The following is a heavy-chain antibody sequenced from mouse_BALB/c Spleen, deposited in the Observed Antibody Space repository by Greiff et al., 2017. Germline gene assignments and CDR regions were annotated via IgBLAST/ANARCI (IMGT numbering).Heavy chain of an antibody. J-gene: IGHJ3*01. V-gene: IGHV5-6-5*01. CDR2: ISSGGST. D-gene: IGHD2-14*01. CDR3: ARYYRYDGFAY. CDR1: GFTFSSYA. Sequence: EVQRVESGGGLVKPGGSLTLSCAASGFTFSSYAMSWVRQTPEKRLEWVASISSGGSTYYPDSVKGRFTISRDNARNILYLQMSSLRSEDTAMYYCARYYRYDGFAYWGQGTLVTVSA.